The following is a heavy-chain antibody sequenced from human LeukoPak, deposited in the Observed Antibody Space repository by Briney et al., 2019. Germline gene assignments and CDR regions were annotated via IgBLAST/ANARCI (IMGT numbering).Heavy chain of an antibody. Sequence: SETLSLTCTVSGGSISSYYWSWIRQPPGKGLEWIGYIYYSGSTNYNPSLKSRVTISVDTSKNQFSLKLSSVTAADTAVYYCASINSGWYREYYFDYWGQGTLVTVSS. CDR2: IYYSGST. V-gene: IGHV4-59*01. J-gene: IGHJ4*02. CDR3: ASINSGWYREYYFDY. CDR1: GGSISSYY. D-gene: IGHD6-19*01.